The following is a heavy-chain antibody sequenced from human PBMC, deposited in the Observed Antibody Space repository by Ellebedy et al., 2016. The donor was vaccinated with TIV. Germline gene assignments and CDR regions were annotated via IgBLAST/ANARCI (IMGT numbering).Heavy chain of an antibody. CDR2: IKQDGSEI. V-gene: IGHV3-7*03. CDR1: GFTFNTYW. CDR3: ARDDRYDILTGYCFDY. D-gene: IGHD3-9*01. Sequence: GESLKISCAASGFTFNTYWMSWLRQAPGKGLEWVANIKQDGSEIDYVDSVKGRFTISRDNAKNSLFLQMNSLRAEDTAVYYCARDDRYDILTGYCFDYWGQGTLVTVSS. J-gene: IGHJ4*02.